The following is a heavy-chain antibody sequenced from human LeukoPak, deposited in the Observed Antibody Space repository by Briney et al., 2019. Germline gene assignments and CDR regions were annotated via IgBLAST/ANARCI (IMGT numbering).Heavy chain of an antibody. CDR2: ISYDGSNK. J-gene: IGHJ4*02. Sequence: PGRSLRLSCAASGFTFSSYAMHWVRQAPGKGLEWVAVISYDGSNKYYADSVKGRFTISRDNSKNTLYLQMNSLRAEDTAVYYCARADDYGDYKHKSPFDYWGQGTLVTVSS. CDR3: ARADDYGDYKHKSPFDY. D-gene: IGHD4-17*01. V-gene: IGHV3-30-3*01. CDR1: GFTFSSYA.